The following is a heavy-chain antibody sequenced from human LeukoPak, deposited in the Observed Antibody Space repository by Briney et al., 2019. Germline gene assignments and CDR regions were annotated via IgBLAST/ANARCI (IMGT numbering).Heavy chain of an antibody. V-gene: IGHV4-61*02. CDR1: GGSISSGSYY. Sequence: SETLSLTCTVSGGSISSGSYYWSWIRQPAGKGLEWIGRIYSSGSTNYNPPLKSRVTISLDTSKNQFSLKLSSVTAADTAVYYCARQYSDILTGYHRGELYWYFDLWGRGTLVTVSS. D-gene: IGHD3-9*01. CDR3: ARQYSDILTGYHRGELYWYFDL. CDR2: IYSSGST. J-gene: IGHJ2*01.